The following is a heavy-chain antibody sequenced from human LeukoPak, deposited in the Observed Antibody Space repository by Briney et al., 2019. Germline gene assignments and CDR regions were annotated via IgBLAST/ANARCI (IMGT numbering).Heavy chain of an antibody. J-gene: IGHJ4*02. V-gene: IGHV4-4*07. D-gene: IGHD3-22*01. CDR2: IYSSGST. CDR1: YGSITGDY. Sequence: SETLSLTCSVSYGSITGDYWSWIRQPAGKGLEWIGRIYSSGSTNYNPSLKSRVTMSVDTSKNHFSLKLSSVTTADTAVYYCARSPAYSYDSSGYAPFDYWGQGTLVTVSS. CDR3: ARSPAYSYDSSGYAPFDY.